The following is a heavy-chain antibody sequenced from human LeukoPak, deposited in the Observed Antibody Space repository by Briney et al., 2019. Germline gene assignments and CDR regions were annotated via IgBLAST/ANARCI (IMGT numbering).Heavy chain of an antibody. D-gene: IGHD3-10*01. CDR1: GFTFSNAW. CDR3: TTDAGAMVRGANDAFDI. J-gene: IGHJ3*02. V-gene: IGHV3-15*01. CDR2: IKSKTDGGTT. Sequence: GGSLRLSCAASGFTFSNAWMSWVRQAPGKGLEWVGRIKSKTDGGTTDYAAPVKGRFTISRDDSKNTLYLQMNSLKTEDTAVYYCTTDAGAMVRGANDAFDIWGQGTMVTVSS.